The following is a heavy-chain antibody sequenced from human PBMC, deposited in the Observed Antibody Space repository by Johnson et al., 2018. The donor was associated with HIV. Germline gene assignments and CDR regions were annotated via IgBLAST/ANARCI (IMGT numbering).Heavy chain of an antibody. J-gene: IGHJ3*02. CDR3: ARDRLYSSGWYGTDAFDI. CDR1: GLSFSNFG. Sequence: QVKLVESGGGVVQPGKSLTLSCVGSGLSFSNFGIHWVRQAPGKGPEWVAVISFDGNLKKYADSVKGRFTISRDNSKNTLYLQMNSLRAEDTAVYYCARDRLYSSGWYGTDAFDIWGQGTMVTVSS. V-gene: IGHV3-30*03. CDR2: ISFDGNLK. D-gene: IGHD6-19*01.